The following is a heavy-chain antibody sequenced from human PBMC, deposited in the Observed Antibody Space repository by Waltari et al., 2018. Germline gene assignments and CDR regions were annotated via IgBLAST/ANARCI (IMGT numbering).Heavy chain of an antibody. CDR2: IKSRTAGGTI. Sequence: EEQLVESGGGLVKPGGSLRLSSAASVSSFTDAWMSWVRQAPGKGLEWVARIKSRTAGGTIEYIESVKGRFTISRDDSKNTLYLQMNSLTTEDTAVYFCTTTRIWGQGTLVTVSS. CDR3: TTTRI. V-gene: IGHV3-15*01. CDR1: VSSFTDAW. J-gene: IGHJ1*01.